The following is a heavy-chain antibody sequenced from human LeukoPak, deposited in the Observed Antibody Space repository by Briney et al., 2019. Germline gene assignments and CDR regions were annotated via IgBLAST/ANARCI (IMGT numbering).Heavy chain of an antibody. CDR1: GFTFSDYY. J-gene: IGHJ4*02. D-gene: IGHD1-26*01. CDR3: AKGYSGSYFDY. V-gene: IGHV3-23*01. CDR2: ISGSGGST. Sequence: GGSLRLSCAASGFTFSDYYMSWIRQAPGKGLEWVSTISGSGGSTYYADSVKGRFTISRDNSKNTLYLQMNSLRAEDTAVYYCAKGYSGSYFDYWGQGTLVTVSS.